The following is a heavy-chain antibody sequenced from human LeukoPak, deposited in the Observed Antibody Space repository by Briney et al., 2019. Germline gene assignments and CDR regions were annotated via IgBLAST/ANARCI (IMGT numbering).Heavy chain of an antibody. CDR2: IYYSGST. V-gene: IGHV4-39*01. D-gene: IGHD6-19*01. J-gene: IGHJ4*02. Sequence: PSETLSLTCTVSGGSISSSSYYWGWIRQPPGKGLEWIGSIYYSGSTYYNPSLKSRVTISVDTSKNQFSLKLSSVTAADTAVYYCARASYSSGWIDFDYWGQGTLVTVSS. CDR3: ARASYSSGWIDFDY. CDR1: GGSISSSSYY.